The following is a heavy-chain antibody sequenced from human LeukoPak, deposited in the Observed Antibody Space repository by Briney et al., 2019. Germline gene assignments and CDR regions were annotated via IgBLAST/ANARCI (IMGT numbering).Heavy chain of an antibody. Sequence: PGRSLRLSCTASGFTFGDYAMSWVRQAPGKGLEWVGFIRSDTYGGTTEYAASVKGTFTISRDNSKSISYLQMNSLKTEDTAVFYCTRGGGRADYWGQGTLVTVSS. CDR1: GFTFGDYA. CDR3: TRGGGRADY. CDR2: IRSDTYGGTT. V-gene: IGHV3-49*04. D-gene: IGHD3-16*01. J-gene: IGHJ4*02.